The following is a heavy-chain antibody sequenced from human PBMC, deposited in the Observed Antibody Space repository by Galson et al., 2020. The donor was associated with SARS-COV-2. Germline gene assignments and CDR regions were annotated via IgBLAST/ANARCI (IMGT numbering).Heavy chain of an antibody. V-gene: IGHV3-30*04. Sequence: QLGESLKISCAASGFALSNSAMHWVRQAPGKGLEWVAIISYDGTTKYNSDSMKGRFTISRDISKSTLYLQMNSLRPEDTAVYYCARETDDHTSSWYDSWGQGARVSVSS. D-gene: IGHD2-2*01. CDR2: ISYDGTTK. J-gene: IGHJ5*01. CDR3: ARETDDHTSSWYDS. CDR1: GFALSNSA.